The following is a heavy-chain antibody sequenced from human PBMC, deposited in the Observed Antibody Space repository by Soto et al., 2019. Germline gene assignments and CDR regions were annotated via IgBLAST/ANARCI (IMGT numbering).Heavy chain of an antibody. V-gene: IGHV3-21*01. D-gene: IGHD3-16*01. J-gene: IGHJ4*02. CDR1: GFTFSSHT. CDR3: ARGYDVVRVPVAIRVGYFDH. CDR2: ISATGSDI. Sequence: DLVESGGGLAKPGGALRLSCTDSGFTFSSHTMNWVRQAPGKGLEWVSSISATGSDIYYGDSVMGRFTISRDNAKNSLYLQLNNLRVEDTDVYYCARGYDVVRVPVAIRVGYFDHWGQGTVVTVSS.